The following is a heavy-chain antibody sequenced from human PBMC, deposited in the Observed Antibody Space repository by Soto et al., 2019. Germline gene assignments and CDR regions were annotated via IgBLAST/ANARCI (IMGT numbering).Heavy chain of an antibody. D-gene: IGHD5-12*01. CDR3: AIGIYDPSVRTSIDI. V-gene: IGHV6-1*01. J-gene: IGHJ3*02. CDR1: GDSVSSGTVV. CDR2: TYYRSRWYH. Sequence: SQTLSLTCAISGDSVSSGTVVWNWIRLSPSRGLGWLGRTYYRSRWYHEYVVFLQSRISINPDTSKNHYTLQMNSVTPEDTAVYYSAIGIYDPSVRTSIDISGPATKVTVS.